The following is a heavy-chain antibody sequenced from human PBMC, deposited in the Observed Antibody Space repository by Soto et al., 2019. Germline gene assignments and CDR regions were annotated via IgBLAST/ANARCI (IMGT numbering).Heavy chain of an antibody. CDR1: GGTFSSYA. CDR3: ASSKDFSGSLGY. CDR2: IIPIFGTA. V-gene: IGHV1-69*13. Sequence: SVKVSCKASGGTFSSYAIIWVRQAPGQGLEWMGGIIPIFGTANYAQKFQGRVTITADESTSTAYMGLSSLRSEDTAVYYCASSKDFSGSLGYWGQGTLVTVSS. J-gene: IGHJ4*02. D-gene: IGHD2-15*01.